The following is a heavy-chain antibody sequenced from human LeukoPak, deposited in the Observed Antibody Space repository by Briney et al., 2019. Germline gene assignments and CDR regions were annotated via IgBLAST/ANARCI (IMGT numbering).Heavy chain of an antibody. CDR1: GFTVSSNY. CDR2: IYSGGST. D-gene: IGHD5-24*01. J-gene: IGHJ6*02. Sequence: GGSLRLSCAASGFTVSSNYMSWVRQAPGKGLEWVSLIYSGGSTYYADSVKGRFTISRDNTKNTLYLQMNSLRAEDTAVYYCASRDKGYYYGMDVWGQGTTVTVSS. CDR3: ASRDKGYYYGMDV. V-gene: IGHV3-66*01.